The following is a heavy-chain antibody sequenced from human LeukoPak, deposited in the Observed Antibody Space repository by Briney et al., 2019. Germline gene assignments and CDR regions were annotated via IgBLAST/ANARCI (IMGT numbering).Heavy chain of an antibody. CDR3: ARASTIGYYYYMDV. Sequence: SQTLSLTCTVSGGSISSGGYFWSWIRQPAGKGLEWIGRIYTSGSTNYNPSLKSRVTMSVDTSKNQFSLKLSSVTAADTAVYYCARASTIGYYYYMDVWGKGPTVTVSS. CDR2: IYTSGST. J-gene: IGHJ6*03. CDR1: GGSISSGGYF. V-gene: IGHV4-61*02. D-gene: IGHD3-3*01.